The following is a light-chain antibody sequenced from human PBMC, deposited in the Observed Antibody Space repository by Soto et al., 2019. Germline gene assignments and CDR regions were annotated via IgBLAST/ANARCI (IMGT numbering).Light chain of an antibody. CDR3: QQYENFPIT. CDR2: DAS. Sequence: DIQVTQSPSSVSASVGDRVTITCRASQGISSWLAWYQQKPGKAPRPLIYDASNMEKGVPSRFTGSGSGTDFILTISSLQPEDIATYYCQQYENFPITFGQGTRLEIK. CDR1: QGISSW. V-gene: IGKV1-33*01. J-gene: IGKJ5*01.